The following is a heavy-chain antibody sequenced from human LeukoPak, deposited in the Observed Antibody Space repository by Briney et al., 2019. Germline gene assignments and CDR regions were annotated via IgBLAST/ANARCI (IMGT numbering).Heavy chain of an antibody. CDR2: IYSGGST. CDR3: AAVQVGANYYFDY. J-gene: IGHJ4*02. V-gene: IGHV3-53*01. CDR1: GFTVSSNY. Sequence: GGSLRLSCAASGFTVSSNYMSWVRQAPGKGLEWVSVIYSGGSTYYADSVKGRFTISRDNSKNTLYLQMNSLRAEDTAVYYCAAVQVGANYYFDYWGQGTLVTVSS. D-gene: IGHD1-26*01.